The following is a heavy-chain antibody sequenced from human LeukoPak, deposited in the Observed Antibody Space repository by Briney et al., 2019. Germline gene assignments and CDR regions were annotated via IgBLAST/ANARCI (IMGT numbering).Heavy chain of an antibody. J-gene: IGHJ4*02. D-gene: IGHD5-24*01. CDR1: GFTFSSYS. Sequence: GGSLRLSCAAPGFTFSSYSMNWVRQAPGKGLEWVSSISSSSSYIYYADSVKGRFTISRDNAKNSLYLQMNSLRAEDTAVYYCARATDGYNAEGDYWGQGTLVTVSS. CDR3: ARATDGYNAEGDY. CDR2: ISSSSSYI. V-gene: IGHV3-21*01.